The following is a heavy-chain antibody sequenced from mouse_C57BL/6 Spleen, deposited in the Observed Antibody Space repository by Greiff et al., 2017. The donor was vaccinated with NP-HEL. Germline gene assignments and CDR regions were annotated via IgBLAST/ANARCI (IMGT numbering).Heavy chain of an antibody. V-gene: IGHV14-1*01. CDR1: GFNIKDYY. D-gene: IGHD1-1*01. CDR2: IDPEDGDT. CDR3: TTRYYGSSLYFDY. J-gene: IGHJ2*01. Sequence: EVQLQQSGAELVRPGASVKLSCTASGFNIKDYYMHWVKQRPEQGLEWIGRIDPEDGDTEYAPKFQGKATMTADTSSNTAYLQLSSLTSEDTAVYYCTTRYYGSSLYFDYWGQGTTLTVSS.